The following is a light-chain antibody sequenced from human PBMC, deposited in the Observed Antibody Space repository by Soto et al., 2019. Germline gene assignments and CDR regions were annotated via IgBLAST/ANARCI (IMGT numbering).Light chain of an antibody. J-gene: IGKJ2*01. CDR1: QSVSSN. CDR3: QHFNNWPPYI. V-gene: IGKV3-15*01. Sequence: EIVMTQSPATLSVSPGERATLSCRASQSVSSNLAWYQQKPGQAPRLLIYGESTSATGSPARFSGSGSGTEFTLTISSLQSEDFAVYFCQHFNNWPPYIFGQGTKLEIK. CDR2: GES.